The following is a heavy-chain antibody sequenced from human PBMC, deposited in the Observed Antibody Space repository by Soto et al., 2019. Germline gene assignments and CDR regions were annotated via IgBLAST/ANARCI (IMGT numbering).Heavy chain of an antibody. CDR1: GYPFTGYY. J-gene: IGHJ6*02. D-gene: IGHD3-16*01. CDR2: VNPNNGDT. Sequence: VQLVQSGAEVKKPGASVKVSCKASGYPFTGYYMHWVRQAPGRGPEWMGWVNPNNGDTHYVQKFQGRVTMTADTSISAGYMELTRLASDDTALYYCTRRPMWRTPLITDYGMDVWGQGTTVIVSS. CDR3: TRRPMWRTPLITDYGMDV. V-gene: IGHV1-2*02.